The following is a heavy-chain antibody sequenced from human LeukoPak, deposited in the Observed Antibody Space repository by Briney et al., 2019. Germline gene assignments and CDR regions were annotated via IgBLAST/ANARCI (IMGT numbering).Heavy chain of an antibody. V-gene: IGHV3-23*01. D-gene: IGHD5-12*01. J-gene: IGHJ4*02. CDR1: GFTFSSYA. Sequence: GASLRLSCAASGFTFSSYAMSWVRQAPGKGLEWGSAISGSGGSTYYADSVKGRFTISRDNSKNTLYLQMNSLRAEDTAVYYCAKERLPTRDYFDYWGQGTLVTVSS. CDR2: ISGSGGST. CDR3: AKERLPTRDYFDY.